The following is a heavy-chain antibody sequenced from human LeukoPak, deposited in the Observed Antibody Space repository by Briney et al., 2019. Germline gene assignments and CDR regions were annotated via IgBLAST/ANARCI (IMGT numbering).Heavy chain of an antibody. CDR1: SGSISSYY. V-gene: IGHV4-59*01. J-gene: IGHJ5*02. CDR3: ARGDYDISGYWLSWFDA. Sequence: SETLSLTCTVSSGSISSYYWSWIRQPPGKGLEWIGYINYSGSTNYNPSLKSRVTMSLDTSKNQFSLRLSSVTAADTAVYYCARGDYDISGYWLSWFDAWGQGTLVTVSS. D-gene: IGHD3-22*01. CDR2: INYSGST.